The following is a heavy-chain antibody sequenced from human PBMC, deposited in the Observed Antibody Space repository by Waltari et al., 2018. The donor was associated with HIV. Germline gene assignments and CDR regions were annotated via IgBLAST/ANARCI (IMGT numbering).Heavy chain of an antibody. Sequence: QVQLQESGPGLVKPSETLSLTCTVSGGSIRSYYWSCIRQPPGKGLEWIGYIYYSGSTNKTPSLKSQVSISVDTSKNQFSLKLSSVTAADTDVYYCARVGRDCYNYSYYFDYWGQGTLVTVSS. CDR2: IYYSGST. V-gene: IGHV4-59*01. CDR1: GGSIRSYY. D-gene: IGHD2-21*01. CDR3: ARVGRDCYNYSYYFDY. J-gene: IGHJ4*02.